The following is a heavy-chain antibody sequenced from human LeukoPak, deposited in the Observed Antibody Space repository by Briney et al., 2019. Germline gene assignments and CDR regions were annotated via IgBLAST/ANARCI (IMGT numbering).Heavy chain of an antibody. CDR2: ISYDGSNK. CDR3: AKVAYDSSGPDY. V-gene: IGHV3-30-3*01. Sequence: GGSLILSCAASGFPFISYAMHWVRQAPGKGLEGVAVISYDGSNKYYADSVKGRFTISRDNSKNTLYLQMNSLRAEDRAVYYCAKVAYDSSGPDYWGQGTLVTVSS. J-gene: IGHJ4*02. D-gene: IGHD3-22*01. CDR1: GFPFISYA.